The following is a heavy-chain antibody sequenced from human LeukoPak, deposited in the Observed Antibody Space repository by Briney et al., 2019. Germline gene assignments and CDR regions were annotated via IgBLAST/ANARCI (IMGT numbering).Heavy chain of an antibody. V-gene: IGHV4-39*07. CDR1: GYSISSSSYY. CDR2: IYYSGST. CDR3: AREGHSYGFADY. Sequence: SETLSLTCTVSGYSISSSSYYWGWIRQPPGKGLEWIGSIYYSGSTYYNPSLKSRATISVDTSKNQFSLKLSSVTAADTAVYYCAREGHSYGFADYWGQGTLVTVSS. J-gene: IGHJ4*02. D-gene: IGHD5-18*01.